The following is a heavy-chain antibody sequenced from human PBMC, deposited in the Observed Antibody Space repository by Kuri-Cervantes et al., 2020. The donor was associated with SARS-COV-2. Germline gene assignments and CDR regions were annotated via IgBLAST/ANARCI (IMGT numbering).Heavy chain of an antibody. CDR2: ISGSGFSI. Sequence: LSLTCVASGFTFSSNSMNWVRQAPGKGLEWVSYISGSGFSIYYADSLKGRFTISRDNAKNSLYLQMNSLTAEDTAVYYCAKIGTQYCSAGSCYVDYWGQGTLVTVSS. J-gene: IGHJ4*02. CDR3: AKIGTQYCSAGSCYVDY. V-gene: IGHV3-48*01. D-gene: IGHD2-15*01. CDR1: GFTFSSNS.